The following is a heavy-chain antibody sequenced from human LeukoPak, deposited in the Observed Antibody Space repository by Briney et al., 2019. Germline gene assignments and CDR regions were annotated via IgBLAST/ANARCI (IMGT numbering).Heavy chain of an antibody. CDR1: GESFSGYY. Sequence: SETLSLTCAVYGESFSGYYWSWIRQPPGKGLEWIGEINHSGSTNYNPSLKSRVTISVDTSKNQFSLKLSSVTAADTAVYYCAKDGAARPYDYWGQGTLVTVSS. CDR3: AKDGAARPYDY. D-gene: IGHD6-6*01. CDR2: INHSGST. J-gene: IGHJ4*02. V-gene: IGHV4-34*01.